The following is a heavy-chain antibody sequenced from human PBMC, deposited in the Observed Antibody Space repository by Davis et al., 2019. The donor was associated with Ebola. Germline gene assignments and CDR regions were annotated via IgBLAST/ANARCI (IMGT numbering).Heavy chain of an antibody. CDR1: GYTFTGYY. J-gene: IGHJ6*04. CDR3: ARVQADSSSWLYYYYGMDV. D-gene: IGHD6-13*01. CDR2: INPSSGGT. V-gene: IGHV1-2*06. Sequence: ASVKVSCKASGYTFTGYYIHWVRQAPGQGLEWMGRINPSSGGTNYAQKFQGRVTMTRDTSISTAYMELSRLRSDDTAVYYCARVQADSSSWLYYYYGMDVWGKGTTVTVSS.